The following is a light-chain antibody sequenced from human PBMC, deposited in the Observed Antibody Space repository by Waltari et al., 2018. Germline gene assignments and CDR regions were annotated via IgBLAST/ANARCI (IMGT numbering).Light chain of an antibody. CDR1: SSHVGGYNY. CDR2: EVS. J-gene: IGLJ2*01. CDR3: SSYAGSHVV. V-gene: IGLV2-8*01. Sequence: QSALTQPPSASGSPGQSVTISCTGTSSHVGGYNYVSWYQQPPGKAPKLMIDEVSKRPSGVPDRFSGSKSGNTASLTVSGLQAEDEADYYCSSYAGSHVVFGGGTKLTVL.